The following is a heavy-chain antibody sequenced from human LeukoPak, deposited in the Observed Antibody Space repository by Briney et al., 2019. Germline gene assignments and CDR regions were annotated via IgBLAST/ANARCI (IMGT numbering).Heavy chain of an antibody. CDR2: ISGSGTRT. J-gene: IGHJ4*02. V-gene: IGHV3-23*01. CDR1: GFASSNYA. Sequence: GGSLRVSCAASGFASSNYAMTWVRQAPGKGLEWVSGISGSGTRTYHADSVQGRFTISRDNSKDTLYLQIDSLRADDTAVYYCARTDLWFGDDNWGQGTLVTVSS. D-gene: IGHD3-10*01. CDR3: ARTDLWFGDDN.